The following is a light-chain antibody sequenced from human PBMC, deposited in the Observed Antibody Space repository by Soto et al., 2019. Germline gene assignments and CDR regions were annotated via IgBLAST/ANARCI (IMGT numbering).Light chain of an antibody. J-gene: IGLJ2*01. Sequence: QSVLTQPPSASGTPGQRVTISCSGSSSNIGSNYVYWYQQLPGTAPKLLIYRNNQRPSGVPDRLSGSQSGTSASLAISGPRSEDEADYYCAAWDDSLSGPDVVFGGGTKLTVL. CDR1: SSNIGSNY. CDR3: AAWDDSLSGPDVV. CDR2: RNN. V-gene: IGLV1-47*01.